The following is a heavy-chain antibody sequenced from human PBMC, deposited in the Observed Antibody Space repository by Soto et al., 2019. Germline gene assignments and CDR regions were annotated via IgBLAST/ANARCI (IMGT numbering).Heavy chain of an antibody. CDR2: INPSGGST. CDR1: GYTFTSYY. CDR3: ARDRRVAVAGTEYFDY. Sequence: SVKVSCKASGYTFTSYYMHWVRQAPGQGLEWMGIINPSGGSTSYAQKFQGRVTMTRDTSTSTVYMELSSLRSEDTAVYYCARDRRVAVAGTEYFDYWGQGTLVTVSS. D-gene: IGHD6-19*01. J-gene: IGHJ4*02. V-gene: IGHV1-46*01.